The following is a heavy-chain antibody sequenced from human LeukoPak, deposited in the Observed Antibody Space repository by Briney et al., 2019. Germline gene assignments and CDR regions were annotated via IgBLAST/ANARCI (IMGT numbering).Heavy chain of an antibody. CDR3: ARQRCSSTSCYLGLYYMDV. CDR2: IYYSGST. V-gene: IGHV4-39*01. CDR1: GGSISSSSYY. J-gene: IGHJ6*03. D-gene: IGHD2-2*01. Sequence: SETLSLTCTVSGGSISSSSYYWGWIRQPPGKGLEWIGSIYYSGSTYYNPSLKSRVTISVDTSKNQFSLKLSSVTAADTAVYYCARQRCSSTSCYLGLYYMDVWGKGTTVTVSS.